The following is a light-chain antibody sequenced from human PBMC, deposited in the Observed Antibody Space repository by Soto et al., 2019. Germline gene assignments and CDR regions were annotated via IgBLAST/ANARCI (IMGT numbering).Light chain of an antibody. J-gene: IGKJ3*01. Sequence: EIVMTQSPDTLSVSPGERATLSCRASQSVNTNLAWYRQTPGQPPRLLIYGASIRATGIPARFSGSGSRTEFTLTISSLESEDFAVYYCLQYKVWPPFFTFAPGTRVDT. V-gene: IGKV3-15*01. CDR2: GAS. CDR1: QSVNTN. CDR3: LQYKVWPPFFT.